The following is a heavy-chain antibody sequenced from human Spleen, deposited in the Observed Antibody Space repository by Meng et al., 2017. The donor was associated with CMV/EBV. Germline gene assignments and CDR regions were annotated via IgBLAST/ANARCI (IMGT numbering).Heavy chain of an antibody. J-gene: IGHJ6*02. CDR1: GFTFSSYA. CDR2: INNSGDYI. D-gene: IGHD5-18*01. V-gene: IGHV3-21*01. CDR3: ARDLGSYVYSYYYGMDV. Sequence: GGSLRLSCAASGFTFSSYAMSWVRQAPGKGLEWVSSINNSGDYIHYADSVKGRFTISRDNAKNSLYLQMNSLRAEDTAVYYCARDLGSYVYSYYYGMDVWGQGTTVTVSS.